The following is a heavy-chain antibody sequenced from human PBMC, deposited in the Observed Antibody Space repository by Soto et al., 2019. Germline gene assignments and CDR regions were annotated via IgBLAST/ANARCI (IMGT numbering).Heavy chain of an antibody. CDR2: ISADNGNT. Sequence: QVQLVQSGAEVKKPGASVKVSCKASGYTFTSYGISWVRQAPGQGLEWMGGISADNGNTNYAQKLQGRVTMTTDTSTSTAYMELRSLRSDDTAVYYCARGGDIVLMVGLEWFDPWGQGTLVTVSS. CDR3: ARGGDIVLMVGLEWFDP. V-gene: IGHV1-18*01. J-gene: IGHJ5*02. D-gene: IGHD2-8*01. CDR1: GYTFTSYG.